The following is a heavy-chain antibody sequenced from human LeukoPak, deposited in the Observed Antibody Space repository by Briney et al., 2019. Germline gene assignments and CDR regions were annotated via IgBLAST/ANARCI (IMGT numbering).Heavy chain of an antibody. CDR1: GGSIGSYY. J-gene: IGHJ4*02. CDR3: AKDPPNPVGATTVFAY. Sequence: SETLSLTCTVSGGSIGSYYWSWIRQPPGKGLEWIGYIYYSGSTNYNPSLKSRLTISVDTSKNQFSLKLTSVTAADTAVYYCAKDPPNPVGATTVFAYWGQGTLVTVSS. D-gene: IGHD1-26*01. V-gene: IGHV4-59*01. CDR2: IYYSGST.